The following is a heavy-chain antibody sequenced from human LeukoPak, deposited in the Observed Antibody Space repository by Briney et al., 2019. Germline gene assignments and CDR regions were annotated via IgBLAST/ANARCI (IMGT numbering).Heavy chain of an antibody. D-gene: IGHD3-10*01. CDR3: ARDEVYGELYY. J-gene: IGHJ4*02. CDR1: GESIGSYF. V-gene: IGHV4-4*07. CDR2: ISASRST. Sequence: SESLSLTCSVSGESIGSYFWSWIRQPAGKGLEWIGRISASRSTYYSPSLKSRVSMSVDKSKDQFSLNLTSLSAADTAIYYCARDEVYGELYYWGQGTLVSVSS.